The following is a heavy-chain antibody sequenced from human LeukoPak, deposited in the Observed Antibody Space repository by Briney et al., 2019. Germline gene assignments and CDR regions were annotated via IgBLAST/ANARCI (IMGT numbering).Heavy chain of an antibody. CDR1: GFTFSGYG. J-gene: IGHJ4*02. V-gene: IGHV3-30*02. CDR2: IPYDGSNK. Sequence: GGSLRLSCAASGFTFSGYGMHWVRQGPGKGLEWVAFIPYDGSNKQYADSVKGRFTISRDSSKNTLYLQMSSLRPEDTVVYFCSIIAANSFDYWGQGTLVTVST. D-gene: IGHD2-15*01. CDR3: SIIAANSFDY.